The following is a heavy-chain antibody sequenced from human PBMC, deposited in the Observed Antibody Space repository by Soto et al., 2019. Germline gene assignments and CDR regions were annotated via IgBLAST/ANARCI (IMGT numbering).Heavy chain of an antibody. CDR2: SYYNGVT. V-gene: IGHV4-59*01. CDR1: GGSISSDS. J-gene: IGHJ4*02. D-gene: IGHD6-19*01. Sequence: SETLSLTCTVSGGSISSDSWSWIRQSPGKALEWIGYSYYNGVTKYNPSLKSRVTISVDTSQNQFSLKLTSVTAADTAVYYCARTSSTRSGWYLLDYWGQGTLVTVSS. CDR3: ARTSSTRSGWYLLDY.